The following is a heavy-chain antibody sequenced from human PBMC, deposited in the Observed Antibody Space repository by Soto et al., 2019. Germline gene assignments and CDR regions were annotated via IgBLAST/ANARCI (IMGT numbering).Heavy chain of an antibody. D-gene: IGHD4-17*01. J-gene: IGHJ3*02. CDR1: GFTFSNAW. CDR3: TTGGGGYGDWDVGGKDAFDI. Sequence: GGSLRLSCAASGFTFSNAWMNWVRQAPGKGLEWVGRIKSKTDGGTTDYAAPVKGRFTISRDDSKNTLYLQMNSLKTEDTAVYYCTTGGGGYGDWDVGGKDAFDIWGQGTMVTVSS. CDR2: IKSKTDGGTT. V-gene: IGHV3-15*07.